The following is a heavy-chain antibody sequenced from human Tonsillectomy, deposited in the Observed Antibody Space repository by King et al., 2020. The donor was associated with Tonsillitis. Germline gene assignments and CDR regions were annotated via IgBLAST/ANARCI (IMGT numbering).Heavy chain of an antibody. CDR1: GGGGSISRYY. CDR2: IYYSGST. D-gene: IGHD7-27*01. CDR3: ARDRVRNWGGNWFDP. V-gene: IGHV4-59*01. Sequence: VQLQESGPGLVKPSETLSLTCTVSGGGGSISRYYWSWIRPPPGKGLEWIGNIYYSGSTHYNPSLKSRVTLSIDTSKNQFSLKLTSLTAADTAVYYCARDRVRNWGGNWFDPWGQGTLVTVSS. J-gene: IGHJ5*02.